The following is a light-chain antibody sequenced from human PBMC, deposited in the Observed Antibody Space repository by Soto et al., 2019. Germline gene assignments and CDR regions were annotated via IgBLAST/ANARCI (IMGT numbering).Light chain of an antibody. CDR1: QSISSY. Sequence: DIQMTQSPSSLSASVGDRVTITCRASQSISSYLNWYQQKPGKAPKLLIYDASNLETGVPSRSSGSGSGTDFTFTITSLQPEDIATYYCQQYDSLSYTFGQG. J-gene: IGKJ2*01. CDR3: QQYDSLSYT. CDR2: DAS. V-gene: IGKV1-33*01.